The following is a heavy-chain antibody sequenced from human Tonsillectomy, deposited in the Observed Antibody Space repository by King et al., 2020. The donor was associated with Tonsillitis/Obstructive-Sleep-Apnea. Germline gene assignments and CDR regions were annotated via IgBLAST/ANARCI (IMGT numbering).Heavy chain of an antibody. D-gene: IGHD3-9*01. CDR2: IRSNEGST. CDR3: VSLGYDILTGYYPVDY. Sequence: VQLVESGGGLVQPGGSLRLSCSASGFTFSSYAMHWGRQAPGEGLEYFSAIRSNEGSTYYADSVKGRFTISRDNSKNTLYLQMSSLRAEDTAVYYCVSLGYDILTGYYPVDYWGQGTLVTVSS. V-gene: IGHV3-64D*08. J-gene: IGHJ4*02. CDR1: GFTFSSYA.